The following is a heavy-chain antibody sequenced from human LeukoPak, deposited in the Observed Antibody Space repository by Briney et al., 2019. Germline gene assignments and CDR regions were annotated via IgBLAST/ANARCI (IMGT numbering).Heavy chain of an antibody. D-gene: IGHD2-2*01. CDR1: GFTVSSNY. Sequence: KPGGSLRLSCAASGFTVSSNYMTWVRQAPGQGLEWVSSISSSSSYIYYADSVKGRFTISRDNAKNSLYLQMNSLRAEDTAVYYCAREVLYQLPSGDYRYWGQGTLVTVSS. J-gene: IGHJ4*02. CDR3: AREVLYQLPSGDYRY. V-gene: IGHV3-21*01. CDR2: ISSSSSYI.